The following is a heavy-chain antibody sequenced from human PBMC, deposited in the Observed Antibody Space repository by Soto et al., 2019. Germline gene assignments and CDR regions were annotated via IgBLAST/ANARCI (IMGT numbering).Heavy chain of an antibody. CDR2: ISKNGDST. Sequence: EVQLMESGGGLVQPGGSLRLSCAASGFTFSSETMFWVRQAPGKGLEHITAISKNGDSTFYADSVKCRFTISRDNSKNTLYLQMGSLRAEDMAVYYCATKEGFAYWGQGTLVTVSS. V-gene: IGHV3-64*07. CDR3: ATKEGFAY. J-gene: IGHJ4*02. CDR1: GFTFSSET.